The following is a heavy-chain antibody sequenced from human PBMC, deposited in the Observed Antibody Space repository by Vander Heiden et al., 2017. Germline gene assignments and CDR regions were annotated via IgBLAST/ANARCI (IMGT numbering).Heavy chain of an antibody. CDR2: IYYSGST. Sequence: VSAGSISSSSYYWRWIRQPPGKGLEWIGSIYYSGSTDYNPSLKSRVTISEDTSKNQLSVEVRSVTAADTSVDYCARNPQWFDPWGQGTMVTVFS. J-gene: IGHJ5*02. CDR3: ARNPQWFDP. CDR1: AGSISSSSYY. V-gene: IGHV4-39*01.